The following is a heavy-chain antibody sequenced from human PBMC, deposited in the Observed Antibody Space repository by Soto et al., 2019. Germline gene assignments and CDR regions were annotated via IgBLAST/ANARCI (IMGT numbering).Heavy chain of an antibody. D-gene: IGHD5-12*01. Sequence: QVQLQESGPGLVKPSETLFLTCTVSGGSIRDYYWSWIRQPAGKGLEWIGRIYTSGRTDYNPSLKNRVTISIDTSKNQFSLKLTSMTAAATAVYYCARERREEIHDGYDIDYWGQGTLVTVSS. V-gene: IGHV4-4*07. CDR1: GGSIRDYY. CDR3: ARERREEIHDGYDIDY. CDR2: IYTSGRT. J-gene: IGHJ4*02.